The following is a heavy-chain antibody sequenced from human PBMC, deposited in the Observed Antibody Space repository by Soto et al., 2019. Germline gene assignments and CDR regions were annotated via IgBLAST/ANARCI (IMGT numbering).Heavy chain of an antibody. J-gene: IGHJ6*02. D-gene: IGHD6-19*01. CDR1: GYTFTSYA. CDR2: INAGNGNT. Sequence: ASVKVSCKASGYTFTSYAMHWVRQAPGQRLEWMGWINAGNGNTKYSQKFQGRVTITRDTSASTAYMELSSLRSEDTAVYYCARDRPGLFMAGIYPHYGMDVWGQGTTVTVSS. CDR3: ARDRPGLFMAGIYPHYGMDV. V-gene: IGHV1-3*01.